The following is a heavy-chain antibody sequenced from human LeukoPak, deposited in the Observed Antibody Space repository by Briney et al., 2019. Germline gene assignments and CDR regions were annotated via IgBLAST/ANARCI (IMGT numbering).Heavy chain of an antibody. CDR1: GCTFSDYT. V-gene: IGHV3-21*01. D-gene: IGHD2-21*02. CDR2: MTGRKSYI. J-gene: IGHJ3*01. Sequence: GGSLRLSCTASGCTFSDYTLNWVRQAPGKGLEWVSSMTGRKSYIFYADSVKGRFTISRDNADNSVSLQMNNLGAEDTALYYCARNDGGDFNDAFDLWGQGTMVTVSS. CDR3: ARNDGGDFNDAFDL.